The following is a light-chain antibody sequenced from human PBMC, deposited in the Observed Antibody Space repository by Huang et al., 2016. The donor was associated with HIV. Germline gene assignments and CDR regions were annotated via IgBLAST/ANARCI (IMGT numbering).Light chain of an antibody. CDR1: QSIASY. CDR2: AAS. J-gene: IGKJ3*01. V-gene: IGKV1-39*01. Sequence: DIQMTQSPSSLTASVADRVTITCRASQSIASYLNWYQQKPGKAPKFLIYAASSLQSGVPSRFSGSGSGTDFTLTISSLQPEDFATYYCQQSYSSLFTFGPGTKVDIK. CDR3: QQSYSSLFT.